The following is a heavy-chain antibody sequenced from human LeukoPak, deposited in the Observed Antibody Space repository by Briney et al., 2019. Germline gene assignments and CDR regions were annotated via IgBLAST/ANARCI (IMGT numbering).Heavy chain of an antibody. CDR3: AREKGLRY. CDR1: GFIFSDYY. Sequence: PGGSLRLSCAPSGFIFSDYYMSSIRQAPGKGLEWVSYISSRGGSIYYADSVKGRFTISRDNAEKSLYLQMNSLRAEDTAVYYCAREKGLRYWGQGTLVSVSS. CDR2: ISSRGGSI. J-gene: IGHJ4*02. V-gene: IGHV3-11*01. D-gene: IGHD4-17*01.